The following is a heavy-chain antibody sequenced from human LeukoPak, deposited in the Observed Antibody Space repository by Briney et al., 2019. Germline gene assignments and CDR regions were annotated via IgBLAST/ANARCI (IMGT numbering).Heavy chain of an antibody. Sequence: PETLSLTCTVSGGSISSYYWSWIRQPPGKGLEWIGYIYYSGSTNYNPSLKSRATISVDTSKNQFSLKLSSVTATDTAVYYCARTILWFGEFPDAFDIWGQGTMVTVSS. CDR2: IYYSGST. J-gene: IGHJ3*02. V-gene: IGHV4-59*01. CDR3: ARTILWFGEFPDAFDI. CDR1: GGSISSYY. D-gene: IGHD3-10*01.